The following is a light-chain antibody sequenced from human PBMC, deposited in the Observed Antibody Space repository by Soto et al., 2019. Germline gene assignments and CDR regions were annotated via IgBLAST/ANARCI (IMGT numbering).Light chain of an antibody. CDR3: QQGRTSPFS. Sequence: DIQMTQSPSFVSASVGDRVTLTCRASQYISTRLAWYQQRLGEAPRLLIFSASTLKNGIPARFSGSGSGTDFTLTISGLQPEDFATYYCQQGRTSPFSFGPGTKV. CDR2: SAS. CDR1: QYISTR. J-gene: IGKJ3*01. V-gene: IGKV1D-12*01.